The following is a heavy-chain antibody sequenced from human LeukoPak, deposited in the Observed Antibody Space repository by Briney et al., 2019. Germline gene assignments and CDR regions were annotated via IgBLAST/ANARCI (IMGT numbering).Heavy chain of an antibody. CDR3: ARSNGLLWFGEFDY. CDR2: ISAYNGNT. V-gene: IGHV1-18*04. Sequence: ASVKVSCKASGYTFTSYGISWVRQAPGQGLEWMGWISAYNGNTNYAQTLQGRVTMTTDTSTSTAYMELRSLRSDDTAVYYCARSNGLLWFGEFDYWGQGTLVTVSS. J-gene: IGHJ4*02. CDR1: GYTFTSYG. D-gene: IGHD3-10*01.